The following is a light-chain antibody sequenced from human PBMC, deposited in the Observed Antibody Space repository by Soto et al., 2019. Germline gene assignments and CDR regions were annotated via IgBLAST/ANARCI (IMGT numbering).Light chain of an antibody. J-gene: IGLJ2*01. CDR3: QSYDNSLSAVV. V-gene: IGLV1-40*01. Sequence: QSALTQPPSVSGAPGQRVTISCTGSRSGIGAGYRVRWYQQVPGAAPKLLIYDNTNRPSGVSARFSASRSGTSASLAITGLQAEDEADYYCQSYDNSLSAVVFGGGTKLTVL. CDR1: RSGIGAGYR. CDR2: DNT.